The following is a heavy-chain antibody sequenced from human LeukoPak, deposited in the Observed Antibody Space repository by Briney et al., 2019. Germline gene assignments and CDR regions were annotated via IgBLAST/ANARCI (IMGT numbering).Heavy chain of an antibody. D-gene: IGHD1-26*01. CDR2: IKSKTDGGTT. CDR1: GLTFNKAW. Sequence: PGGSLRLSCAASGLTFNKAWMGWVRQAPGKGLENIGRIKSKTDGGTTDYAAPVKGRFTISRDDSKNTLYLQMNSPTSEDTSWSYCTTLNTSAPRNWGQGTLVTVS. V-gene: IGHV3-15*01. CDR3: TTLNTSAPRN. J-gene: IGHJ4*02.